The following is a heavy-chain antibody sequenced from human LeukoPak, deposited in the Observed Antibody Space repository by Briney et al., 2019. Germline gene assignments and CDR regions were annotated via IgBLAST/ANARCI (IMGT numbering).Heavy chain of an antibody. D-gene: IGHD2-2*01. Sequence: GGSLTLSCVVSGISLSNYAMTWVRQAPGKGLEWVSYISERGGSTTYADSVKGRFTISRDTSLNTLYLQMNNLRAEDTAVYHCARDLGCSTSSCRYNWFDPWGQGTLVTVSS. J-gene: IGHJ5*02. V-gene: IGHV3-23*01. CDR1: GISLSNYA. CDR2: ISERGGST. CDR3: ARDLGCSTSSCRYNWFDP.